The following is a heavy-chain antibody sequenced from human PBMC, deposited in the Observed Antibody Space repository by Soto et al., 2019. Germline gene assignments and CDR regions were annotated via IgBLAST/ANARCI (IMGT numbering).Heavy chain of an antibody. V-gene: IGHV3-23*01. CDR3: AQDRGWGVVSPSHDS. Sequence: EVQLLESGGGVVQPGGSLRLSCAASGFTFRNFVMSWVRQAPGKGLEWVSAIRATGGQTFYADSVKGRFTISRDNSKNMLYLQINSLRDEDTALYFCAQDRGWGVVSPSHDSWGQGNLVTVSS. D-gene: IGHD2-21*01. CDR2: IRATGGQT. J-gene: IGHJ4*02. CDR1: GFTFRNFV.